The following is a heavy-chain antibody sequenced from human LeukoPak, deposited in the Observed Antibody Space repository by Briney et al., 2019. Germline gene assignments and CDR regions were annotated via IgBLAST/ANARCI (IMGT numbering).Heavy chain of an antibody. CDR2: ISSSGSTI. CDR3: ARYRLHSDYYGSGSEFDY. D-gene: IGHD3-10*01. Sequence: PGGSLRLSCAASGFTFSDYYMSWIRQAPGKGLEWVSYISSSGSTIYYADSVKGRFTISRDSAKNSLYLQMNSLRAEDTAVYYCARYRLHSDYYGSGSEFDYWGQGTLVTVSS. CDR1: GFTFSDYY. V-gene: IGHV3-11*01. J-gene: IGHJ4*02.